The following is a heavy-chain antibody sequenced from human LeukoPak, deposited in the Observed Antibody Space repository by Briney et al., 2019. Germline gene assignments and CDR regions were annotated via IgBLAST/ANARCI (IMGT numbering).Heavy chain of an antibody. V-gene: IGHV4-39*01. CDR3: AGNSGLDY. J-gene: IGHJ4*02. CDR2: IYYSGSN. CDR1: GGSISSSSYY. D-gene: IGHD1-26*01. Sequence: SETLSLTCTVSGGSISSSSYYWGWIRQPPGKGLEWIGSIYYSGSNYYNPSLKSRVTMAVDTSKNQFSLKLGSVTAADTAVYYCAGNSGLDYWGQGTLVTVSS.